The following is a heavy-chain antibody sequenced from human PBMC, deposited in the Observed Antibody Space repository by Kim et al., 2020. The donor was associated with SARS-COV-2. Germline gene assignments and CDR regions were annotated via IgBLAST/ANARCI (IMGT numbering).Heavy chain of an antibody. Sequence: GSLSLTCAVYGGSFSGYYWSWIRQPPGKGLEWIGEINHSGSTNYNPSLKSRVTISVDTSKNQFSLKLSSVTAADTAVYYCARVRSPTTVRYFQHWGQGT. D-gene: IGHD4-17*01. V-gene: IGHV4-34*01. CDR3: ARVRSPTTVRYFQH. CDR1: GGSFSGYY. J-gene: IGHJ1*01. CDR2: INHSGST.